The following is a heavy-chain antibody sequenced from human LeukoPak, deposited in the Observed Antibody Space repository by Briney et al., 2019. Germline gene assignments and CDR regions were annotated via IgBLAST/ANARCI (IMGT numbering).Heavy chain of an antibody. CDR3: ARDGSSWSNWLDP. V-gene: IGHV3-74*01. D-gene: IGHD6-13*01. Sequence: GGSLRLSCAASGFTFSSYWMHWVRQAPGKGLVWVSRIKSDGSITSHADSVKGRFTISRDNAKNTLYLQMNSLRAEDTGVYYCARDGSSWSNWLDPWGQGTLVTVSS. J-gene: IGHJ5*02. CDR2: IKSDGSIT. CDR1: GFTFSSYW.